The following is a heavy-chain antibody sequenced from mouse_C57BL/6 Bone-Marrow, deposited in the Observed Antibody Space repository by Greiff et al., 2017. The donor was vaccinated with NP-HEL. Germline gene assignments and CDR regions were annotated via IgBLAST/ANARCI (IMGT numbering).Heavy chain of an antibody. D-gene: IGHD4-1*01. CDR1: GYTFTSYW. Sequence: QVQLKQPGAELVMPGASVKLSCKASGYTFTSYWMHWVKQRPGQGLEWIGEIDPSDSYTNYNQKFKGKSTLTVDKSSSTAYMQLSSLTSEDSAVYYCARDTANWSYAMDYWGQGTSVTVSS. V-gene: IGHV1-69*01. CDR3: ARDTANWSYAMDY. CDR2: IDPSDSYT. J-gene: IGHJ4*01.